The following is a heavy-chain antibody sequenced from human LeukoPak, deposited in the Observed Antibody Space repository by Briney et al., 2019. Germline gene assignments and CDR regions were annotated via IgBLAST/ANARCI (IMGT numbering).Heavy chain of an antibody. CDR3: AKDAPPHYYDSSGTYVDY. V-gene: IGHV3-30*02. Sequence: PGGSLRLSCAASGFTFSNYGMHWVRLAPGKGLEWVAFIRYDGTNKYYADSVKGRFTISRDNSKNTLYLQMNSLRPEDTAVYYCAKDAPPHYYDSSGTYVDYWGQGTLVTVS. D-gene: IGHD3-22*01. J-gene: IGHJ4*02. CDR2: IRYDGTNK. CDR1: GFTFSNYG.